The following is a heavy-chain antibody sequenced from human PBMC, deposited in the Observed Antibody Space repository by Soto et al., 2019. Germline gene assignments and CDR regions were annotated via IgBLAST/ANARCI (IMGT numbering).Heavy chain of an antibody. Sequence: EVQLVESGGGLVQPGGSLRLSCAASGFTVSSNYMSWVRQAPGKGLEWVSVIYSGGSTYYADSVKGRFTISRDNSKNTLYLQMNSLRAEDTAVYYCASNGYYDTPSFDYWGQGTLVTVSS. V-gene: IGHV3-66*01. D-gene: IGHD3-22*01. J-gene: IGHJ4*02. CDR2: IYSGGST. CDR1: GFTVSSNY. CDR3: ASNGYYDTPSFDY.